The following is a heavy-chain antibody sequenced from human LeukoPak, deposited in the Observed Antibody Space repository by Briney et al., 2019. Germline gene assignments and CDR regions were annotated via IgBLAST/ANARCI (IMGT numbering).Heavy chain of an antibody. Sequence: KPGGSLRLSCATSGFTFSSYALHWVRQAPGKGLEWVAVISFDGSNKYYADSVKGRFTISRDSSKKMLYLQMNSLRAEDTAVYYCARRNGPYYYDSLDYWGQGTLVTVSS. D-gene: IGHD3-22*01. CDR2: ISFDGSNK. J-gene: IGHJ4*02. CDR1: GFTFSSYA. CDR3: ARRNGPYYYDSLDY. V-gene: IGHV3-30*04.